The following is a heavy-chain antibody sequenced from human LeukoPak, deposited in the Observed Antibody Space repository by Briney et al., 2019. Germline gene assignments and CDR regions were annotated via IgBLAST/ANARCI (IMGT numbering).Heavy chain of an antibody. D-gene: IGHD3-22*01. J-gene: IGHJ4*02. CDR2: ISAYNGNT. CDR3: ARDNYYDSSGYYGY. CDR1: GYTFTSYG. V-gene: IGHV1-18*01. Sequence: ASVKVSCKASGYTFTSYGISWVRQAPGQGLEWMVWISAYNGNTNYAQKLQGRVTMTTDTSTSTAYMELRSLRSDDTAVYYCARDNYYDSSGYYGYWGQGTLVTVSS.